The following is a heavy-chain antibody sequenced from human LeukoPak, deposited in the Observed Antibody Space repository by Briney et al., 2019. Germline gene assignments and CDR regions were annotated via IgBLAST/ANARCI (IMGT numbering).Heavy chain of an antibody. CDR3: ARLVAYCSSTSCSDY. CDR1: GGSISSHY. Sequence: SETLSLTCTVSGGSISSHYWSWVRQTPGKGLEWIGYIYDSGSTNYNPSLRSRVTISVDTSKNQFSLKLSSVTAADTAVYYCARLVAYCSSTSCSDYWGQGTLVTVSS. V-gene: IGHV4-59*11. D-gene: IGHD2-2*01. CDR2: IYDSGST. J-gene: IGHJ4*02.